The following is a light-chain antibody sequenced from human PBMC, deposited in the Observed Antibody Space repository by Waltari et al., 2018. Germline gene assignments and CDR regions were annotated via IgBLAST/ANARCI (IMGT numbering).Light chain of an antibody. CDR2: QVS. CDR3: MQATHLPVT. CDR1: PGLAYGDGNTY. J-gene: IGKJ5*01. V-gene: IGKV2-30*01. Sequence: EVELTQFPLSLPVTVGHTASFPCRSNPGLAYGDGNTYLNWFHQRPGQSPRLLIYQVSKRDSGVPDRFIGSGAGTDFTLRITRVQPEDVGIYFCMQATHLPVTFGQGTRLEIK.